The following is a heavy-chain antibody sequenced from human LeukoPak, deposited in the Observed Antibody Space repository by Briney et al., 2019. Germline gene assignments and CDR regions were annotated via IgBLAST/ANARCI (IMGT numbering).Heavy chain of an antibody. CDR2: IYYSGST. D-gene: IGHD3-3*01. J-gene: IGHJ6*02. CDR1: GGSISSYY. V-gene: IGHV4-59*12. CDR3: ARGMGDFWSGYYQSYGMDV. Sequence: PSETLSLTCTVSGGSISSYYWSWIRQPPGKGLEWIGYIYYSGSTNYNPSLKSRVTISVDTSKNQFSLKLSSVTAADTAVYYCARGMGDFWSGYYQSYGMDVWGQGTTVTVSS.